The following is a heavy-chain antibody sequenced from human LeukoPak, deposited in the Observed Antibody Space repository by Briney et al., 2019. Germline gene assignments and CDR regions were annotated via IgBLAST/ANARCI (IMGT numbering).Heavy chain of an antibody. CDR1: GGSISSFY. Sequence: SETLSLTCTVSGGSISSFYWSWIRQPAGEGLEWIGRIYSSGSTNCNPSLKSRVTMSVDTSKNQFSLKLSSVTAADTAVHYCARGYSSSSQFGYWGQGTLVTVSS. D-gene: IGHD6-6*01. V-gene: IGHV4-4*07. CDR2: IYSSGST. CDR3: ARGYSSSSQFGY. J-gene: IGHJ4*02.